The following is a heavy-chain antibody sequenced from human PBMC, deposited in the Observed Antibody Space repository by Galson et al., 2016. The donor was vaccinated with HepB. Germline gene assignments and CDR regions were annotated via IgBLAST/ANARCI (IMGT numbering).Heavy chain of an antibody. D-gene: IGHD3-10*01. CDR2: TIPIFDTT. CDR3: ARDVLRRSPGGYYHYALDV. V-gene: IGHV1-69*06. CDR1: GGTFSSYG. Sequence: SVKVSCKVVGGTFSSYGISWVRQAPGQGLEWMGGTIPIFDTTNYAQKFQGRVTISAEKSTSTAYLELSSLRSEDSAVYFCARDVLRRSPGGYYHYALDVWGQGTAVAVSS. J-gene: IGHJ6*02.